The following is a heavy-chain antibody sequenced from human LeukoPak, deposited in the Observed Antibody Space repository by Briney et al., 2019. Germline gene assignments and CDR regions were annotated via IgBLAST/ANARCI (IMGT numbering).Heavy chain of an antibody. CDR3: ARGRILGIESLFDL. J-gene: IGHJ5*02. D-gene: IGHD6-13*01. CDR1: GLTFSSYW. Sequence: GGSLRLSCAASGLTFSSYWMHWVRQAPGKGLEWVSYTARSGGDIHYAPSVRGRFPISSDTAETSVFLQMNNLRAEDSAVYYCARGRILGIESLFDLWGQGTLVTVSS. CDR2: TARSGGDI. V-gene: IGHV3-21*05.